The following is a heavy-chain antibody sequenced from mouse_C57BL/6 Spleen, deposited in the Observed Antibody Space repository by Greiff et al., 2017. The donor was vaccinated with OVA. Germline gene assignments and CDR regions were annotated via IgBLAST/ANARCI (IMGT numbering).Heavy chain of an antibody. D-gene: IGHD1-1*01. J-gene: IGHJ4*01. Sequence: SGPELVKPGASVKISCKASGYAFSSSWMNWVKQRPGKGLEWIGRIYPGDGDTNYNGKFKGKATLTADKSSSTAYMQLSSLTSEDSAVYFCARNLYYGSSYNYAMDYWGQGTSVTVSS. V-gene: IGHV1-82*01. CDR1: GYAFSSSW. CDR3: ARNLYYGSSYNYAMDY. CDR2: IYPGDGDT.